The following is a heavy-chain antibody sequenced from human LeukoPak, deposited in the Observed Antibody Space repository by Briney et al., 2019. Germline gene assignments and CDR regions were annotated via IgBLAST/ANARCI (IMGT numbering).Heavy chain of an antibody. CDR3: ARTRYGDF. D-gene: IGHD4-17*01. Sequence: GGSLRLSCAASGFSFSSFAMNWVRQAPGKGLEWVSTIGGSGGNTYYADSVKGRFTISRDNPKNTLYLQMNSLRPEDTAVYYCARTRYGDFWGEGTLVTVSS. V-gene: IGHV3-23*01. CDR1: GFSFSSFA. J-gene: IGHJ4*02. CDR2: IGGSGGNT.